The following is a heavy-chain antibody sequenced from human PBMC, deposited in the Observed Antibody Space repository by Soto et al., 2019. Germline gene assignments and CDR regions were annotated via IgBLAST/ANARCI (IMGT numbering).Heavy chain of an antibody. V-gene: IGHV3-23*01. CDR1: GFIFINYA. Sequence: GGSVRLSCAPSGFIFINYAMSWVRQARGKGLEWVSAISGSGADTYYTESVKGRFTISRDNFKNTLYLQMNSLRAEDTAVYYCAKDTGRGGGSVFDYWGQGTLVTVSS. CDR2: ISGSGADT. J-gene: IGHJ4*02. D-gene: IGHD2-15*01. CDR3: AKDTGRGGGSVFDY.